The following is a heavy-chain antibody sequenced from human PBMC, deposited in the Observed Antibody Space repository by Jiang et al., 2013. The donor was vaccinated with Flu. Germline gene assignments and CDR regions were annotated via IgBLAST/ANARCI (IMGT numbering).Heavy chain of an antibody. Sequence: RLSCAASGFSFSYYAMYWVRQAPGKGLEWVASVRFDGSDKYYAESVKGRFTISRDNSKNTLYLQMNSLRPEDTSFYYCATLRGSSYDTYLADFWGQGTLVTVSS. CDR1: GFSFSYYA. V-gene: IGHV3-30*02. CDR2: VRFDGSDK. J-gene: IGHJ4*02. D-gene: IGHD5-12*01. CDR3: ATLRGSSYDTYLADF.